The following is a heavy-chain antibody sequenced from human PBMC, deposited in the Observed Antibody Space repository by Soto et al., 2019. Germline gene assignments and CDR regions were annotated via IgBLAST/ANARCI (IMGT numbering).Heavy chain of an antibody. CDR2: IYWDDDK. V-gene: IGHV2-5*02. D-gene: IGHD6-13*01. CDR1: GFSLSTSGVG. CDR3: AHRQGIAAAGTLWFDP. Sequence: QITLKESGPTLVKPTQTLTLTCTFSGFSLSTSGVGVGWIRQPPGKALEWLALIYWDDDKRYSPSLKSRLTITKDTSKNPVVLTMTNMDPVDTATYYCAHRQGIAAAGTLWFDPWGQGTLVTVSS. J-gene: IGHJ5*02.